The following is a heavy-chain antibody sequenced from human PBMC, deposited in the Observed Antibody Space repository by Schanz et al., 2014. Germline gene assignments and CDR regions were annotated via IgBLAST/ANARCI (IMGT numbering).Heavy chain of an antibody. CDR1: GFTFNSYG. Sequence: VQLVESGGGLVQPGGSLRLSCVVSGFTFNSYGMHWVRQAPGKGLEWISSMYINSGSTQYADSVKGRFIISRDSSKNTLFLQMNSLRAEDTAVYFCARDGGRDGYNLAFDVWGQGTLVTVSS. D-gene: IGHD5-12*01. CDR2: MYINSGST. V-gene: IGHV3-NL1*01. CDR3: ARDGGRDGYNLAFDV. J-gene: IGHJ3*01.